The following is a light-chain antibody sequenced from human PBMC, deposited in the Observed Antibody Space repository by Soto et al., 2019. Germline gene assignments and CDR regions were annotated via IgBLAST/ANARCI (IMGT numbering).Light chain of an antibody. V-gene: IGLV1-44*01. CDR1: SSNIGGHA. CDR3: ASWDDSLNGRGV. Sequence: QSVLTQPPSASGSPGQTVTISCSGTSSNIGGHAVNWYQQVPGTAPKILIYRNDQRPSGVPDRFSGSKSGTSASLAISELQSEDEADYYCASWDDSLNGRGVFGGGTKRTVL. CDR2: RND. J-gene: IGLJ3*02.